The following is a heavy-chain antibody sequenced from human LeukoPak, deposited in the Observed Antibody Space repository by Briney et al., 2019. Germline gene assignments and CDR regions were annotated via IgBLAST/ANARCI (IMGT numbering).Heavy chain of an antibody. V-gene: IGHV1-18*01. CDR3: AREYSGYDYYYYYGMDV. J-gene: IGHJ6*02. CDR2: ISAYNGNT. Sequence: ASVKVSCKASGGTFSSYAISWVRQAPGQGLEWMGWISAYNGNTNYAQKLQGRVTMTTDTSTSTAYMELRSLRSDDTAVYYCAREYSGYDYYYYYGMDVWGQGTTVTVSS. CDR1: GGTFSSYA. D-gene: IGHD5-12*01.